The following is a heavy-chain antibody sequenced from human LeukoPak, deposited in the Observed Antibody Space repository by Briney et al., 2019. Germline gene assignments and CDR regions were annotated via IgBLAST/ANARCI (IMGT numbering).Heavy chain of an antibody. Sequence: ASVKVSCKASGYTFTSYDINWVRQATGQGLEWMGWMNPNSGNTGYAQKFQGRVTITADESTSTAYMELSSLRSEDTAVYYCARGRGSSWYYYYMDVWGKGTTVTVSS. CDR3: ARGRGSSWYYYYMDV. J-gene: IGHJ6*03. CDR2: MNPNSGNT. D-gene: IGHD6-13*01. V-gene: IGHV1-8*01. CDR1: GYTFTSYD.